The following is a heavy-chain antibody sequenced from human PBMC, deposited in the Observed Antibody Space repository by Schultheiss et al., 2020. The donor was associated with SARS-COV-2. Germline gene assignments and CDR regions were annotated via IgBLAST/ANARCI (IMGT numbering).Heavy chain of an antibody. CDR2: ILYDGSNK. CDR3: ASTGGTALTLSSIAVAGPGEY. J-gene: IGHJ4*02. CDR1: GFTFSSYG. Sequence: GESLKISCAASGFTFSSYGMHWVRQAPGKGLEWVAVILYDGSNKYYADSVKGRFTISRDNSKNTLYLQMNSLRAEDTAVYYCASTGGTALTLSSIAVAGPGEYWGQGTLVTVSS. D-gene: IGHD6-19*01. V-gene: IGHV3-33*01.